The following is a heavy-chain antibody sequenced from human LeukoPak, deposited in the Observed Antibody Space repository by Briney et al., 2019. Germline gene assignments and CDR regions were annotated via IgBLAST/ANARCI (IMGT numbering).Heavy chain of an antibody. J-gene: IGHJ4*02. Sequence: SETLSLTCTVSGGSISSYYWSWIRQPAGKGLESIGHISTSGSTNYNPSLKSRVTMSVDMSKNQFSLKLSSVTAADTAVYYCARVRYSDSSVLTRKRSYYFDYWGQGTLVTVSS. CDR1: GGSISSYY. V-gene: IGHV4-4*07. CDR2: ISTSGST. D-gene: IGHD3-22*01. CDR3: ARVRYSDSSVLTRKRSYYFDY.